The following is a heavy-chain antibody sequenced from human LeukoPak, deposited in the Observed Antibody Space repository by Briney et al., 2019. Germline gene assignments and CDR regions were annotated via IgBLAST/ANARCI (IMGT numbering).Heavy chain of an antibody. V-gene: IGHV5-51*01. D-gene: IGHD6-19*01. CDR1: GYSFTSYW. Sequence: HGESLKISCKGSGYSFTSYWIGWVRQMPGKGLEWMGIIYPGDSDTRYSPSFRGQVTISADKSISTAYLQWNSLKASDTAMYYCARHEYVAVAADYWGQGTLVTVSS. J-gene: IGHJ4*02. CDR3: ARHEYVAVAADY. CDR2: IYPGDSDT.